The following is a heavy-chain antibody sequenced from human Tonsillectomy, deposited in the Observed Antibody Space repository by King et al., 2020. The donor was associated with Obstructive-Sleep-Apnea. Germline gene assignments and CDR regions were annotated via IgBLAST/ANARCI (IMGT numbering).Heavy chain of an antibody. D-gene: IGHD1-26*01. Sequence: VQLVESGGGVVQPGRSLRLSCAASGFTFSSYAMHWVRQAPGKGLEWVAVISYDGSNKYYADSVKGRFTISRDNSKNTLYLQMNSLRAEDTAVYYCARDWEGSGYYGQGTQVTVSS. CDR1: GFTFSSYA. CDR3: ARDWEGSGY. V-gene: IGHV3-30-3*01. J-gene: IGHJ4*02. CDR2: ISYDGSNK.